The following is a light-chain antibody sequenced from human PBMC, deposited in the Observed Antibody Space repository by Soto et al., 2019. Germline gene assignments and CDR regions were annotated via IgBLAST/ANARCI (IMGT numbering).Light chain of an antibody. J-gene: IGKJ1*01. CDR2: DAS. Sequence: DIVLTQSPATLSLSPGDRATLSCRASQSVSSYLAWYQPKPGQAPRLVIYDASNRATGIPARFSGSGSGTEFTLTISSLQSEAFALYYCQQYNNWPPWTFGQGTKVDIK. V-gene: IGKV3-11*01. CDR1: QSVSSY. CDR3: QQYNNWPPWT.